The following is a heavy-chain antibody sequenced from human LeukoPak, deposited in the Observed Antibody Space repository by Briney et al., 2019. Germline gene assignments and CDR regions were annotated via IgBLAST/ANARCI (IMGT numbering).Heavy chain of an antibody. Sequence: NPSETLSLTCTVSGGSISSGSYYWSWIRQPAGKGLEWIGRIYTSGSTNYNPSLKSRVTISVDTSKNQFSLKLSSVTAADTAVYYCARVSEGSDYWGQGTLVTVSS. J-gene: IGHJ4*02. CDR3: ARVSEGSDY. V-gene: IGHV4-61*02. CDR2: IYTSGST. D-gene: IGHD3-3*01. CDR1: GGSISSGSYY.